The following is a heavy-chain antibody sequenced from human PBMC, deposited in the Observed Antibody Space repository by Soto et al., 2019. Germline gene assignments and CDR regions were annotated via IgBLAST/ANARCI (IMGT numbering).Heavy chain of an antibody. CDR3: ARDTFSSSSLVDGLDV. D-gene: IGHD6-6*01. CDR1: GGSISSGGYY. V-gene: IGHV4-31*03. J-gene: IGHJ6*02. CDR2: IYYSGST. Sequence: SETLSLTCTVSGGSISSGGYYWSWIRQHPGKGMEWIGYIYYSGSTYYNPSLKSRVTISVDTSKNQFSLKLSSVTAADTAVYYCARDTFSSSSLVDGLDVWGQGTTVTVSS.